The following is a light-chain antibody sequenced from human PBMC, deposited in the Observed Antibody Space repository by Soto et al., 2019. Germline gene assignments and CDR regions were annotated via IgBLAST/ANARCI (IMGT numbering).Light chain of an antibody. CDR2: GAS. CDR3: QQYRNRPRT. V-gene: IGKV3-15*01. Sequence: EIVMTQSPATLSVSPGERATLSCRASQSVRGDLAWYQHKPGQAPRLLIYGASTRATGVPARFSGSGSGTQFTLIISSLQSEDFAIYYCQQYRNRPRTFGQGTKLEIK. CDR1: QSVRGD. J-gene: IGKJ2*01.